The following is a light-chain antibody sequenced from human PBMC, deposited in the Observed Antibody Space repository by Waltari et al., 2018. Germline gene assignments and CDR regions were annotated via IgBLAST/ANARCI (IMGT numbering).Light chain of an antibody. V-gene: IGLV3-25*03. Sequence: SYELTQPPSVSVSPGQTARITCSGDALPNPPASWYQQKPGQAPVLVMYKDTERPSEIPERFSGSSSGTTVTLTINGVQAEDEADYYCQSADHDGTHLVVFGGGTRLTVL. J-gene: IGLJ2*01. CDR3: QSADHDGTHLVV. CDR2: KDT. CDR1: ALPNPP.